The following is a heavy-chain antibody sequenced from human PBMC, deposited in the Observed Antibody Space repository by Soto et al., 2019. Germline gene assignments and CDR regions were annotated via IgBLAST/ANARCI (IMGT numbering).Heavy chain of an antibody. CDR2: IKNDGRST. CDR3: VRDRAYSGYDN. Sequence: PGGSLRLSCAASGFTFSSYWMHWVRQAPGKGLVWVSRIKNDGRSTTYADSVKGRFTISRDNAKNTLYLQMNSLRAEDTAVYYCVRDRAYSGYDNWGQGTLVNVSS. J-gene: IGHJ4*02. D-gene: IGHD5-12*01. CDR1: GFTFSSYW. V-gene: IGHV3-74*01.